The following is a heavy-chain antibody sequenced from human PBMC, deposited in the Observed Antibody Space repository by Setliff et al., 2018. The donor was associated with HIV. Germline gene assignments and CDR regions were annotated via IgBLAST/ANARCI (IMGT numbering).Heavy chain of an antibody. CDR2: MNPNSGNT. CDR3: ARARRDSYDRGRRNHYYIDG. Sequence: ASVKVSCKASGYTFGSYDINWVRQATGQGLEWMGWMNPNSGNTGCAQKFQGRVTMTRDTSISTAYMELNNLKFEDTAVYYCARARRDSYDRGRRNHYYIDGWGKGTTVTVSS. V-gene: IGHV1-8*02. D-gene: IGHD3-22*01. CDR1: GYTFGSYD. J-gene: IGHJ6*03.